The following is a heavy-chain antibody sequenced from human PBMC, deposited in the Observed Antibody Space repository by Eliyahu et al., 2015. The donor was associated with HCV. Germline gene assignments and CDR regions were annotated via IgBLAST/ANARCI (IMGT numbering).Heavy chain of an antibody. CDR2: ISGKNGNT. V-gene: IGHV1-18*01. CDR1: GYTFTSHX. J-gene: IGHJ6*02. CDR3: ARGGVSAPNGMDV. Sequence: QVQLVQSGAEVXKAGASVKVSXKASGYTFTSHXXXWXRQAPGQGLEXMGXISGKNGNTNYGQKFQGRVTMTTDTSTSTAYMELRSLRSDDTAVYYCARGGVSAPNGMDVWGQGTTVTVSS. D-gene: IGHD6-6*01.